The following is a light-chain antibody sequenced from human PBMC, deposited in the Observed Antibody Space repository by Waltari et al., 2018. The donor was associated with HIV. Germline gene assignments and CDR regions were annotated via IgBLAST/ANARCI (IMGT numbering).Light chain of an antibody. CDR1: ALAKKY. CDR3: YSTDSSGYLFV. J-gene: IGLJ1*01. Sequence: SYELTQPPSVSVSPGQTARITCSGDALAKKYASWYQQKSGQAPVLVIYEDTKRPSGIPDRFSGSSSGAMATLTISGAQLEDEGDYYCYSTDSSGYLFVFGTGTKVTVL. V-gene: IGLV3-10*01. CDR2: EDT.